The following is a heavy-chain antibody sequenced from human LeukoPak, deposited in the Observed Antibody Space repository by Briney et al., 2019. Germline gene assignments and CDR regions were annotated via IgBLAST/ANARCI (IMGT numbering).Heavy chain of an antibody. Sequence: GASVKVSCKASGYTFTGYYMHWVRQAPGQGLEWMGWINPNSGGTNYAQKFQGRVTMTRDTSISTAYMELSSLRSEDTAVYYCARDRRPYDYGDQPYDYWGQGTLVTVSS. J-gene: IGHJ4*02. D-gene: IGHD4-17*01. V-gene: IGHV1-2*02. CDR2: INPNSGGT. CDR1: GYTFTGYY. CDR3: ARDRRPYDYGDQPYDY.